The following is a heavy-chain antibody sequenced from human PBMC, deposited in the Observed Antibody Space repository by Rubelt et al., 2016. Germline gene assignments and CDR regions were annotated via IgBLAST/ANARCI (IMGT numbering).Heavy chain of an antibody. D-gene: IGHD7-27*01. CDR2: IYSGGST. V-gene: IGHV3-66*01. Sequence: EVQLVESGGGLVQPGGSLRLSCAASGFTVSSNYMSWVRQAPGKVLEWVSVIYSGGSTYYADSVKGRLTISRDKSKNTLYLQMNSLRAEDTAVYYCARNWGFDYWGQGTLVTVSS. CDR3: ARNWGFDY. J-gene: IGHJ4*02. CDR1: GFTVSSNY.